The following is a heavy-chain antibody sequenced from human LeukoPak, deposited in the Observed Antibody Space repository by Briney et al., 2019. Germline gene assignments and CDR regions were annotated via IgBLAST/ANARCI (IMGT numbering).Heavy chain of an antibody. D-gene: IGHD2-2*01. CDR2: ISCNGSTI. Sequence: GGSLRLSCAASGFTFSDYYMSWIRQAPGKGLEWVSYISCNGSTIYYADSVKGRFTISRDNAKNSLYMQMNSLRAEDTGVYYCARGGRYQPFGYWGEGNLVTVSS. J-gene: IGHJ4*02. CDR1: GFTFSDYY. CDR3: ARGGRYQPFGY. V-gene: IGHV3-11*01.